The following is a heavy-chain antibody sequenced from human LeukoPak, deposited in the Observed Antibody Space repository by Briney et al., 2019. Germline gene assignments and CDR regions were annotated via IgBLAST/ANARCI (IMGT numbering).Heavy chain of an antibody. Sequence: GGSLRLSCAASGFAFSIYAMSWVRQAPGKGLESVSPISGSGGSTYYADSVKGRFTISRDNSKNTLYLQMNSLRVEDTAVYYCAKWGSGNAFDIWGQGTMVTVSS. D-gene: IGHD3-10*01. V-gene: IGHV3-23*01. CDR1: GFAFSIYA. CDR3: AKWGSGNAFDI. J-gene: IGHJ3*02. CDR2: ISGSGGST.